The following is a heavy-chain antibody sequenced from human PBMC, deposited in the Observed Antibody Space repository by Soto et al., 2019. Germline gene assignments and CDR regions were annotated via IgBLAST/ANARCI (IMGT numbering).Heavy chain of an antibody. V-gene: IGHV3-11*06. J-gene: IGHJ4*02. Sequence: GGSLRLSCEGSGFTFSDYYISWIRQAPGKGLEWISYSSNSGTFSRYADSVKGRFAISRDNTKNLLYLQMNSLRAEDTAVYYCARSGDNYNRLDYWGQGTPVTVSS. CDR1: GFTFSDYY. D-gene: IGHD1-1*01. CDR3: ARSGDNYNRLDY. CDR2: SSNSGTFS.